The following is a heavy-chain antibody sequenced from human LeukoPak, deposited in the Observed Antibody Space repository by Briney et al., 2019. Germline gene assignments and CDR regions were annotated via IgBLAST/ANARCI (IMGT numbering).Heavy chain of an antibody. CDR1: GFSLSTSGVG. CDR3: AHRRVDGSGSYYKYYFDY. J-gene: IGHJ4*02. D-gene: IGHD3-10*01. Sequence: ESGPTLVKPTQTLTLTCTFSGFSLSTSGVGVGWIRQPPGKALEWLALIYWDDDKRYSPSLKSRLTITKDTSKNQVVLTMTNMDPVDTATYYCAHRRVDGSGSYYKYYFDYWGQGTLVTVSS. CDR2: IYWDDDK. V-gene: IGHV2-5*02.